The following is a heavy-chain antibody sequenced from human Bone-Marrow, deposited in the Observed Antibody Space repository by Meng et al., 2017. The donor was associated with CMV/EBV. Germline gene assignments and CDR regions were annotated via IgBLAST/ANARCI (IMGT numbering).Heavy chain of an antibody. CDR3: AREYDAMVY. CDR1: GFTVSSHY. Sequence: SLRLSCAASGFTVSSHYMSWGRQAPGKGLEWVSVIYTGGSIYYGDSVKGRFTISRDNSKNTLYLQMNSLRAEDTAVYYCAREYDAMVYWGQGTLVTVSS. V-gene: IGHV3-66*02. D-gene: IGHD2-8*01. J-gene: IGHJ4*02. CDR2: IYTGGSI.